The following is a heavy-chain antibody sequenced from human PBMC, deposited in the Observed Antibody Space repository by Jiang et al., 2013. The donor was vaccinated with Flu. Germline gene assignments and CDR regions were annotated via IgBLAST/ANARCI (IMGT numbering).Heavy chain of an antibody. CDR3: VRRGGGHCSGGSCYHY. CDR2: IYFTGST. J-gene: IGHJ4*02. CDR1: GDSLSSSRYF. Sequence: GSGLVKPSETLSLTCTVSGDSLSSSRYFWGWIRQPPGKGLEWIGSIYFTGSTYYNPSLESRVTISVDMAKNQFSLRLNSVTAADTAVYYCVRRGGGHCSGGSCYHYWGQGTLGHRLL. V-gene: IGHV4-39*07. D-gene: IGHD2-15*01.